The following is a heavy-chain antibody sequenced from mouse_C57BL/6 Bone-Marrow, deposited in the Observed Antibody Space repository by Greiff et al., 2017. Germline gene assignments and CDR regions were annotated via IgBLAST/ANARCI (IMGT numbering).Heavy chain of an antibody. CDR3: ARGYYGPDY. J-gene: IGHJ2*01. CDR1: GYTFTSYW. CDR2: IDPSASYT. D-gene: IGHD1-2*01. V-gene: IGHV1-69*01. Sequence: VQLQQPGAELVMPGASVKLSCKASGYTFTSYWMHWVKQRPGHGLEWIGEIDPSASYTNYNQKFKGKSTLTVDKSSSTAYMQLSSLTSEDSAVYYCARGYYGPDYWGQGTTLTVSS.